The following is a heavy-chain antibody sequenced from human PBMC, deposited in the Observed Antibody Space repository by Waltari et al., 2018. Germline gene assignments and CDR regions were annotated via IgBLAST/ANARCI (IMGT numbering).Heavy chain of an antibody. V-gene: IGHV4-61*02. J-gene: IGHJ6*02. D-gene: IGHD1-7*01. CDR2: IFTSGST. Sequence: QVQLQESGPGLVRPSQTLSLTCTVSGGSISSGSVYWTWIRQPAGKGLEWVGHIFTSGSTKYNPSLKSRVSVSLDTSENQFSLRLSSVTAADTAVYYCARPSITGTTNYYYGMDVWGQGTTVTVSS. CDR3: ARPSITGTTNYYYGMDV. CDR1: GGSISSGSVY.